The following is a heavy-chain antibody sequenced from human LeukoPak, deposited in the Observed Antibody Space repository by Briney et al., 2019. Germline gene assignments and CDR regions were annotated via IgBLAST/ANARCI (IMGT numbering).Heavy chain of an antibody. CDR3: ARSDITGTPSSDSYYFYYMDV. V-gene: IGHV1-69*01. D-gene: IGHD1-7*01. CDR2: IVPFFGTS. CDR1: GGTFSTFA. Sequence: ASVKVSCKASGGTFSTFAIHWVRQAPGQELEWMGGIVPFFGTSSSAQKFQGRVTITSDESTSTAYMELSGLRSEDTAVYYCARSDITGTPSSDSYYFYYMDVWGKGTAVTVSS. J-gene: IGHJ6*03.